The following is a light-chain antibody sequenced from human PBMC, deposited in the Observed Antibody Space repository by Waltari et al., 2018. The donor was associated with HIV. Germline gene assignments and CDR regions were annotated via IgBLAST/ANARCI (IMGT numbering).Light chain of an antibody. CDR3: QQYNNWPKT. CDR2: DAS. CDR1: QSVTNT. Sequence: EIVVTQSPATLSVSPGERATLSCRASQSVTNTLAWYQQKPGQAPRLLIYDASTRATGIPARFSGSGSGTDFTLTISSLQSEDFAVFYCQQYNNWPKTFGQGTKVEIK. J-gene: IGKJ1*01. V-gene: IGKV3-15*01.